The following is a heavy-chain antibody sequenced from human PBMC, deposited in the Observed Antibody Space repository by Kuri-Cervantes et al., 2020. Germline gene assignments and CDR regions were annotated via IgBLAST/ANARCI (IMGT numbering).Heavy chain of an antibody. CDR2: INHTGST. V-gene: IGHV4-34*01. J-gene: IGHJ4*02. Sequence: SCAVSGGSFSGYYWGWIRQPPGGGLDWIGEINHTGSTNYNPSLKSRVTISLDTSKNQFSLKLRSVTAADTAVYYCARGRVVATTSYYLDYWGQGTLVTVSS. CDR3: ARGRVVATTSYYLDY. CDR1: GGSFSGYY. D-gene: IGHD2-15*01.